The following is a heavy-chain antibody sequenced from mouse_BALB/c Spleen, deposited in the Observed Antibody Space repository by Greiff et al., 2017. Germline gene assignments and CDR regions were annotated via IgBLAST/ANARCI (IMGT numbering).Heavy chain of an antibody. CDR3: ARDTTVYFDY. V-gene: IGHV1-12*01. CDR2: IYPGNGDT. CDR1: GYTFTSYN. Sequence: LQQSGAELVKPGASVKMSCKASGYTFTSYNMHWVKQTPGQGLEWIGAIYPGNGDTSYNQKFKGKATLTADKSSSTAYMQLSSLTSEDSAVYYCARDTTVYFDYWGQGTTLTVSS. J-gene: IGHJ2*01. D-gene: IGHD1-1*01.